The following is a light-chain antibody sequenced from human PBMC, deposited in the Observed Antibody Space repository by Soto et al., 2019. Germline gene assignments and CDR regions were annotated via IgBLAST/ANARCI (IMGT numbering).Light chain of an antibody. Sequence: QSALTHPASLSGPPGQSITISCTGTSSDVGRYNYVSWYQHHPGKAPKLIFYDVSNRPSGVSERFSVSKSGYTASLTISGLQAEDEADYYCNSYTTSSTYVFGTGTKVTVL. CDR3: NSYTTSSTYV. CDR2: DVS. CDR1: SSDVGRYNY. V-gene: IGLV2-14*03. J-gene: IGLJ1*01.